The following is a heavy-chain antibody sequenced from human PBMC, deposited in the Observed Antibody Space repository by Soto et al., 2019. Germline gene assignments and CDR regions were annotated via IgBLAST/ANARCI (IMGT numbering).Heavy chain of an antibody. Sequence: QITLKESGPTLVKPTQTRTLTCTFSGFSLSTTGKSVAWIRQPPGKALEWLSVIYWDDDKRNSPSLNTRLTTAKDTTKNQVVLKLTNMDPSDTGTYYCAHSRGDSDYLPYWGQGNLVSVSS. D-gene: IGHD4-4*01. CDR2: IYWDDDK. CDR3: AHSRGDSDYLPY. CDR1: GFSLSTTGKS. J-gene: IGHJ4*02. V-gene: IGHV2-5*02.